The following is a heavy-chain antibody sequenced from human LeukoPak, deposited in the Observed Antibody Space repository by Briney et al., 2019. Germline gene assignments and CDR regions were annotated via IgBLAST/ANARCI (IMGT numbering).Heavy chain of an antibody. Sequence: GGSLRLSCAASGFTFSTYTMNWVRQAPGKGLEWVSSISSSSSSIYYVDSVKGRFTISRDNAKNSLYLQMNSLRAEDTAVYYCARGGSPPEALGDTFDIWGQGTLVTVSS. CDR3: ARGGSPPEALGDTFDI. CDR2: ISSSSSSI. CDR1: GFTFSTYT. V-gene: IGHV3-21*01. J-gene: IGHJ3*02. D-gene: IGHD1-1*01.